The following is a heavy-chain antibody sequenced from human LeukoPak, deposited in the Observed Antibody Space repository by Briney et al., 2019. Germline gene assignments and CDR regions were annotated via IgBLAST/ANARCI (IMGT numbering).Heavy chain of an antibody. J-gene: IGHJ2*01. CDR1: GGSVSSSSYY. CDR2: IYYSGST. CDR3: ARDQYWYFDL. V-gene: IGHV4-31*03. Sequence: SETLSLTCTVSGGSVSSSSYYWGWIRQPPGKGLEWIGYIYYSGSTYYNPSLKSRVTISVDTSKNQFSLKLSSVTAADTAVYYCARDQYWYFDLWGRGTLVTVSS.